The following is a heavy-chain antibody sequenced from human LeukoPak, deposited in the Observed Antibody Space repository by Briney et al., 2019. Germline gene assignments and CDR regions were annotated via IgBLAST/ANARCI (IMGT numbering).Heavy chain of an antibody. J-gene: IGHJ4*02. CDR2: IRSKDYGGTT. D-gene: IGHD3-10*01. CDR3: AKDKVGGLWFGEFSPFDY. CDR1: VSTFGDYG. V-gene: IGHV3-49*03. Sequence: PGGSLRLSCTGSVSTFGDYGVSWFRQAPGKGLEWVGFIRSKDYGGTTEYAVSVKGIFTIAKADSKSIAYLQMNSLRAEDTAVYYCAKDKVGGLWFGEFSPFDYWGQGTLVTVSS.